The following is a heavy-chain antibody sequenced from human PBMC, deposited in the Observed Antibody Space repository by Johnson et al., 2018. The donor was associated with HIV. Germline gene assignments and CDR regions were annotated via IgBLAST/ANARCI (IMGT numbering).Heavy chain of an antibody. CDR3: AKDFLYCGGDCYSGAFDI. D-gene: IGHD2-21*01. Sequence: QVQLVESGGGVVQPGGSLRLSCVASGFTFSRFGMHWVRQAPGKGLEWVAIIWADGSNTYCADSVKGRFTISRDNSKNTLYLQMNSLRAEDTAVYYCAKDFLYCGGDCYSGAFDIWGQGTMVTVSS. J-gene: IGHJ3*02. CDR2: IWADGSNT. V-gene: IGHV3-33*06. CDR1: GFTFSRFG.